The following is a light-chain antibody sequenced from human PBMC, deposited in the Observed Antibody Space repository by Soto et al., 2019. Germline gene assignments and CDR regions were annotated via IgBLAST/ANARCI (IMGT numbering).Light chain of an antibody. J-gene: IGKJ2*01. CDR3: HQYNNWPPLYT. CDR1: QSVSSN. V-gene: IGKV3-15*01. CDR2: GAS. Sequence: EIVMTQSPATLSVSPGERATLSCRASQSVSSNLAWYQQKPGQAPRLLIYGASTRATGIPARFSGSGSGTEFILTISSLQSEDFAVYYCHQYNNWPPLYTFGQGTKLEIK.